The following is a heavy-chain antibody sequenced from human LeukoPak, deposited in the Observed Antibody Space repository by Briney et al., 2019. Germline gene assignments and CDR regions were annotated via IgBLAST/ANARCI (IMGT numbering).Heavy chain of an antibody. CDR2: IYYSGST. D-gene: IGHD3-22*01. CDR1: GGSISSYY. Sequence: SKTLSLTCTVSGGSISSYYWSWIRQPPGKGLEWIGYIYYSGSTNYYPSLKSRVIISIDTSKNQFSLKLSSVSAADTAVYYCARGVYDSSGYYVDYWGQGTLVTVSS. V-gene: IGHV4-59*01. CDR3: ARGVYDSSGYYVDY. J-gene: IGHJ4*02.